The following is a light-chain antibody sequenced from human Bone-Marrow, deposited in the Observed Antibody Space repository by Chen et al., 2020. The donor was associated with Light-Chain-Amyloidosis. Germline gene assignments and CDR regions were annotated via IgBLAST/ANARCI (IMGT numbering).Light chain of an antibody. CDR1: DLPTKY. V-gene: IGLV3-25*03. CDR2: RDT. CDR3: QSADSSGTYEVI. J-gene: IGLJ2*01. Sequence: SSELPQPPPVAVSPGGTARITCSGDDLPTKYAYWYQQKPGQAPVLVIHRDTERPSGISERFSGSSSGTTATLTISGVQAEDEADYHCQSADSSGTYEVIFGGGTKLTVL.